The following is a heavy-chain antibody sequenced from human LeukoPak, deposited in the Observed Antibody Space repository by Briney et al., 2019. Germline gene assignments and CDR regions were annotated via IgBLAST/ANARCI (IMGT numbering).Heavy chain of an antibody. J-gene: IGHJ4*02. CDR2: ISVDGSNK. CDR3: ARDGRDYGDYSHFDY. D-gene: IGHD4-17*01. CDR1: GFTVSRHA. V-gene: IGHV3-30*01. Sequence: GGSLRLSGVASGFTVSRHAMHWVGQAPGKGREWVALISVDGSNKNYAASVKGRFTISRDNSKNTLFLQMTRLRAEHTAVYYCARDGRDYGDYSHFDYWGQGTLVTVSS.